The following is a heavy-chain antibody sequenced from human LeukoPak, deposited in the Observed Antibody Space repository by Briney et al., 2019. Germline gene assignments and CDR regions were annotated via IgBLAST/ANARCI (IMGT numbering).Heavy chain of an antibody. CDR3: AKDYVGGYYYYMDV. J-gene: IGHJ6*03. CDR1: GFTFSSYA. D-gene: IGHD3-16*01. CDR2: ISGSGGST. Sequence: PGGSLRLSCAASGFTFSSYAMSWVRQAPGKGLEWVSAISGSGGSTYYADSVKGRFTISRDNSKNTLYLQMNSLRAEDTAVYYCAKDYVGGYYYYMDVWGKGTTVTVSS. V-gene: IGHV3-23*01.